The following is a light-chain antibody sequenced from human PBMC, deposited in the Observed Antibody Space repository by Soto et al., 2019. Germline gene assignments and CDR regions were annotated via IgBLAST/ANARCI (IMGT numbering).Light chain of an antibody. CDR1: SSDVGRYNY. CDR3: TSYTTISTRV. CDR2: QAN. J-gene: IGLJ1*01. Sequence: QSALTQPASVSGSPGQSITISCTGTSSDVGRYNYVSWYQHHPGKVPKLIVYQANYRPSGVSNRFSGSKSGTTASLTISGLQAEDEADYYCTSYTTISTRVFGTGTKLTVL. V-gene: IGLV2-14*01.